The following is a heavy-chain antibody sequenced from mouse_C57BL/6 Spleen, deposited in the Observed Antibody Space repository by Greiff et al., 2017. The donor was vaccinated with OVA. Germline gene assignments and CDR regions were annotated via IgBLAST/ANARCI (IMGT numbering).Heavy chain of an antibody. J-gene: IGHJ2*01. CDR2: IWSGGST. CDR3: ARNRDYYGTYYFDY. Sequence: QVQLQQSGPGLVQPSQSLSITCTVSGFSLTSYGVHWVRQSPGKGLEWLGVIWSGGSTDYNAAFISRLSISKDNSKSQVFFKMNSLQADDTAIYYCARNRDYYGTYYFDYWGQGTTLTVSS. V-gene: IGHV2-2*01. CDR1: GFSLTSYG. D-gene: IGHD1-1*01.